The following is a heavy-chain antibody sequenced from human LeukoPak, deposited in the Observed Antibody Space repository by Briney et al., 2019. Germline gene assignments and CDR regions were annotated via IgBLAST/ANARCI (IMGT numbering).Heavy chain of an antibody. V-gene: IGHV3-30*04. CDR2: ISYDGSDK. CDR3: AKDGAILVYVNGFDS. D-gene: IGHD2-2*02. CDR1: GFTFGNYA. Sequence: PGGSLRLSCAASGFTFGNYAMHWVRQAPGKGLEWVALISYDGSDKNYADSVKGRFTISRDNSNNTLYLQINSLRAEDTAVYYCAKDGAILVYVNGFDSWGQGTLVTVSS. J-gene: IGHJ4*02.